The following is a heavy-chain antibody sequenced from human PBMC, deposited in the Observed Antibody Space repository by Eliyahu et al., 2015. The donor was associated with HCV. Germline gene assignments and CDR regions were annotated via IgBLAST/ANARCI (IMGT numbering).Heavy chain of an antibody. CDR2: VSNDGSYA. Sequence: DVQLVESGGGLVQPGGSLRLSCAASGYAVRPSWMHWVRQGPGKGLVWVSRVSNDGSYATFADSVKGRFTVSRDNAKNTLYLQMDSVRAEDTGVYYCATEAKGSYGYYYMDVWGKGTTVTVSS. D-gene: IGHD5-18*01. V-gene: IGHV3-74*01. CDR3: ATEAKGSYGYYYMDV. J-gene: IGHJ6*03. CDR1: GYAVRPSW.